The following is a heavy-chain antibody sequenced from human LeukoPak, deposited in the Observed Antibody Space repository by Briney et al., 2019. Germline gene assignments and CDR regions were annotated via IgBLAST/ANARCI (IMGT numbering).Heavy chain of an antibody. CDR2: IIPIFGTA. CDR3: ARSGAITGTTYYYYYYMDV. D-gene: IGHD1-20*01. J-gene: IGHJ6*03. V-gene: IGHV1-69*06. Sequence: GASVKVSCKASGGTFSSYAISWVRQAPGQGLEWMGGIIPIFGTANYAQKFQGRVTITADKSTSTAYMELSSLRSEDTAVYYCARSGAITGTTYYYYYYMDVWGKGTTVTVSS. CDR1: GGTFSSYA.